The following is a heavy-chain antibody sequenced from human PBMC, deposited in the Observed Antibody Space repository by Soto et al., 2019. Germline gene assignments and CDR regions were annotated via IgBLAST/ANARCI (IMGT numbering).Heavy chain of an antibody. Sequence: LKLSCAASGFTFSSYAMHWVRQAPGKGLEWVAVISYDGSNKYYADSVKGRFTISRDNSKNTLYLQMNSLRAEDTAVYYCARDPRLEIVVVPAAIEYYYYGMDVWGQGTTVTVSS. V-gene: IGHV3-30-3*01. CDR1: GFTFSSYA. D-gene: IGHD2-2*03. CDR3: ARDPRLEIVVVPAAIEYYYYGMDV. J-gene: IGHJ6*02. CDR2: ISYDGSNK.